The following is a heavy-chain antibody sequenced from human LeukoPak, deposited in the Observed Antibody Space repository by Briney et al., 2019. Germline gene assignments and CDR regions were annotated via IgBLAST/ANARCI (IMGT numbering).Heavy chain of an antibody. CDR2: IYHSGST. CDR3: ARVLGSWFGESYAFDI. D-gene: IGHD3-10*01. V-gene: IGHV4-38-2*02. J-gene: IGHJ3*02. CDR1: GYSISSGYY. Sequence: PSETLSLTCTVSGYSISSGYYWGWIRQPPGKGLEWIGSIYHSGSTYYNPSLKSRITISVDTSKNQFSLKLSSVTAADTAVYYCARVLGSWFGESYAFDIWGQGTMVTVSS.